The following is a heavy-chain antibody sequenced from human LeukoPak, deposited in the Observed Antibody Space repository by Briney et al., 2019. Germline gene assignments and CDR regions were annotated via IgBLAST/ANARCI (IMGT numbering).Heavy chain of an antibody. CDR3: ARDKFNGDSYFDN. CDR1: GFTFSSYN. Sequence: PGGSLRLSCAASGFTFSSYNMNWVRQAPGKGLEWVSSISSSSSYIYYADSLKGRFTISRDNAENSLYLQMNSLRAEDTAVYYCARDKFNGDSYFDNWGQGTLVTVSS. CDR2: ISSSSSYI. V-gene: IGHV3-21*01. J-gene: IGHJ4*02. D-gene: IGHD4-17*01.